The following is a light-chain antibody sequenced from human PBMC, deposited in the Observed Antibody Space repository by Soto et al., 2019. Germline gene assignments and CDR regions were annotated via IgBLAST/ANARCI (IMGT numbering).Light chain of an antibody. J-gene: IGLJ2*01. CDR2: GNS. Sequence: QSVLTQPPSVSGATGQRVTISCTGSRSNIGAGYDVHWYQQLPGTAPKLLIYGNSNRPSGVPDRFSGSKSGTSASLAITGLQAEDEADYYCQSYDSSLSGVVFGGGTKLTVL. V-gene: IGLV1-40*01. CDR3: QSYDSSLSGVV. CDR1: RSNIGAGYD.